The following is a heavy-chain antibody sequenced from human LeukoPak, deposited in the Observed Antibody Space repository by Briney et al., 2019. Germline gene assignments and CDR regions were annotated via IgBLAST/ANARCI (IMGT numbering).Heavy chain of an antibody. CDR1: GFTFSSYE. CDR2: ISSSGSTI. D-gene: IGHD1-7*01. Sequence: GGSLRLSCAASGFTFSSYEMNWARQAPGKGLEWVSYISSSGSTIYYADSVKGRFTISRDNAKNSLYLQMNSLRAEDTAVYYCARNYPRGPVDYWGQGTLVTVSS. J-gene: IGHJ4*02. V-gene: IGHV3-48*03. CDR3: ARNYPRGPVDY.